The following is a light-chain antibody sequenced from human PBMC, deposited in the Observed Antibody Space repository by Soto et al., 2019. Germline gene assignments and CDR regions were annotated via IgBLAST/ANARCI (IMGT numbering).Light chain of an antibody. CDR2: KAS. Sequence: DIQMTQSPSTLSGSVGDRVTITCRASQTISSWLAWYQQKPGKAPKLLIYKASTLKSGVPSRFSGSGSGTEYTLPLSSLQPDDFATYYCQHYNSYSEAFGQGTRWIT. V-gene: IGKV1-5*03. CDR1: QTISSW. CDR3: QHYNSYSEA. J-gene: IGKJ1*01.